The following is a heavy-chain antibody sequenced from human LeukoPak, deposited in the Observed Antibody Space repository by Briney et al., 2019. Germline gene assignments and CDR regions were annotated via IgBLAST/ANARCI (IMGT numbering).Heavy chain of an antibody. Sequence: GASVKVSCKASGYTFTGYYMHWVRQAPGRGLEWMGWINPNSGGTNYAQKFQGRVTLTRDTSISTVYMELTGLTSDDTAVYYCARGYCDTNDCPPGAYWGQGALVTVSS. V-gene: IGHV1-2*02. CDR3: ARGYCDTNDCPPGAY. CDR1: GYTFTGYY. J-gene: IGHJ4*02. CDR2: INPNSGGT. D-gene: IGHD3-9*01.